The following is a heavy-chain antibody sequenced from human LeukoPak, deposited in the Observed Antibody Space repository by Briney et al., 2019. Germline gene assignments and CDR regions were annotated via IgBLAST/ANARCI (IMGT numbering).Heavy chain of an antibody. Sequence: GASVKVSCKASGYTFTSYGISWVRQAPGQGLEWMGWISAYNGNTNYAQKLQGRVTMTIDTSTSTAYMELRSLRSDDTAVYYCARRVTAIGYYYYGMDVWGQGTTVTVSS. CDR3: ARRVTAIGYYYYGMDV. J-gene: IGHJ6*02. CDR2: ISAYNGNT. V-gene: IGHV1-18*01. CDR1: GYTFTSYG. D-gene: IGHD2-21*02.